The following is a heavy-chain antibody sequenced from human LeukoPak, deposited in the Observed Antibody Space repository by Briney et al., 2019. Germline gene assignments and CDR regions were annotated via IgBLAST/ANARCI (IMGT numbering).Heavy chain of an antibody. J-gene: IGHJ4*02. D-gene: IGHD6-13*01. CDR3: ARDRRQQLVASLGY. V-gene: IGHV1-69*04. Sequence: EASVKVSCKASGGTFSNYAINWVRQAPGQGLEWMGRIIPILDIPNYAQKFQGRVTITADSSTSTAYMELSSLKSEDTAVYYCARDRRQQLVASLGYWGQGTLVIVSS. CDR2: IIPILDIP. CDR1: GGTFSNYA.